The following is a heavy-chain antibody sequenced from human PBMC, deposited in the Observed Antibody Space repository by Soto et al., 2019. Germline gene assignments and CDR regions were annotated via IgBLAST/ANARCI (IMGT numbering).Heavy chain of an antibody. V-gene: IGHV4-34*01. D-gene: IGHD3-9*01. CDR1: GGSFSGYY. J-gene: IGHJ5*02. Sequence: QVQLQQWGAGLLKPSETLSLTCAVYGGSFSGYYWSWIRQPPGKGLEWIGEINHSGSTNYNPSLKSRVTISVDTSKNQFSLNLSSVTAADTAVYYCARGLYGYDILTGYPYCWFDPWGQGTLVTVSS. CDR3: ARGLYGYDILTGYPYCWFDP. CDR2: INHSGST.